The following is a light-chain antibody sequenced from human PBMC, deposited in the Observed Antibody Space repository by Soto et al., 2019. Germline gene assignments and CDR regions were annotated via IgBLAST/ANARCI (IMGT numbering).Light chain of an antibody. J-gene: IGLJ1*01. CDR1: ISSIGSNT. CDR3: GSWDSSLSAYV. V-gene: IGLV1-44*01. Sequence: QSVLTQPPSASGTPGQRVTISCSGSISSIGSNTVSWYQQLPGTAPELLIYSNTQRPPGVPDRFSGSKSGTSATLGITGFQTGDEADYYCGSWDSSLSAYVFGTGTKLTVL. CDR2: SNT.